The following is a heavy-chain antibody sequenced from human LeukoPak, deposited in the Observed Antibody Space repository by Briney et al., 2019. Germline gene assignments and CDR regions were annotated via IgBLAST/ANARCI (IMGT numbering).Heavy chain of an antibody. CDR1: GFTFSSYS. CDR3: ARDKVDTAMVTEGYYYYYGMDV. V-gene: IGHV3-21*01. J-gene: IGHJ6*02. D-gene: IGHD5-18*01. CDR2: ISSSSSYI. Sequence: GGSLRLSCAASGFTFSSYSMNWVRQAPGKGLEWVSSISSSSSYIYYADSVKGRFTISRDNAKNSLYLQMNSLRAEDTAVYYCARDKVDTAMVTEGYYYYYGMDVWGQGTTVTVSS.